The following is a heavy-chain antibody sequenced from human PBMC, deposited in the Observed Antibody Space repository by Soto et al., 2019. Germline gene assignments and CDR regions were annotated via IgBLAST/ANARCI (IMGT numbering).Heavy chain of an antibody. CDR2: ISAYNGNT. CDR3: ARAYGDYIGLSSYNWFDP. V-gene: IGHV1-18*01. Sequence: ASVKVSCKASGYTFTSYGISWVRQAPGQGLEWMGWISAYNGNTNYAQKLQGRVTMTTDTSTSTAYMELRSLRSDDTAVYYCARAYGDYIGLSSYNWFDPWGQGTLVTVSS. J-gene: IGHJ5*02. CDR1: GYTFTSYG. D-gene: IGHD4-17*01.